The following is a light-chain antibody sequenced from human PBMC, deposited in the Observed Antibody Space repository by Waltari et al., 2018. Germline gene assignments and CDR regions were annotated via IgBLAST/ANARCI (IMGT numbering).Light chain of an antibody. CDR3: GGWDDSLNGWV. CDR1: NSNIENNH. CDR2: RNN. V-gene: IGLV1-47*01. J-gene: IGLJ3*02. Sequence: QSVMTQPPSASGTPGQRVTISCSGSNSNIENNHVSWYQQLPGAAPKLLTYRNNQRPSGVPDRFAVSKSGTSASLAISGLRSEDEGDYYCGGWDDSLNGWVFGGGTKLTVL.